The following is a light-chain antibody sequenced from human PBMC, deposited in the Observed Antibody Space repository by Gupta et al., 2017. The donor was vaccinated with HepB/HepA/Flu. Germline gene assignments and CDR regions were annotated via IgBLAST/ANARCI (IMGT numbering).Light chain of an antibody. CDR2: GAS. CDR3: QQYNKRRT. CDR1: QSISSN. V-gene: IGKV3-15*01. J-gene: IGKJ1*01. Sequence: ETVMTQSPATLSLSLGERATLSCRASQSISSNLAWYQQKAGQAPRLLIYGASIRATGIPARFSGSGSGTDFTLTSSRLQSEDCAIYYLQQYNKRRTFGQGTRVEIK.